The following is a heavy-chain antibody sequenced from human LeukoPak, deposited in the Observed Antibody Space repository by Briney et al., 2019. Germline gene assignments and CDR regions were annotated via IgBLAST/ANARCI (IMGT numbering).Heavy chain of an antibody. Sequence: SETLSLTCTVSGGSISSYYWSWIRQPPGKGLEWIGYTYYSGSTNYNPSLKSRVTISVDTSKNQFSLKLSSVTAADTAVYYCARFSRYGMDVWGQGTTVTVSS. CDR3: ARFSRYGMDV. V-gene: IGHV4-59*08. CDR1: GGSISSYY. CDR2: TYYSGST. J-gene: IGHJ6*02.